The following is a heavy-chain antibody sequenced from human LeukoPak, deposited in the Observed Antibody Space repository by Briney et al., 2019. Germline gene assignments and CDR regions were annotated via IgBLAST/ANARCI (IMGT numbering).Heavy chain of an antibody. V-gene: IGHV3-7*05. CDR1: GFTFSSYW. Sequence: GGSLRLSCAASGFTFSSYWMSWVRQAPGKGLEWVANIKQDGSEKYYVDSVKGRFTISRDNAKNSLYLQMNSLRAEDTALYYCAKSGHGHIVVVTATYYFDYWGQGTLVTVSS. D-gene: IGHD2-21*02. CDR3: AKSGHGHIVVVTATYYFDY. CDR2: IKQDGSEK. J-gene: IGHJ4*02.